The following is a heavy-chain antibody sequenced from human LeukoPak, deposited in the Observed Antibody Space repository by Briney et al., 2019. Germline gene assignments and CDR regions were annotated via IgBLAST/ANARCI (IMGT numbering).Heavy chain of an antibody. J-gene: IGHJ6*03. Sequence: ASVKVSCKASGYTFTGYYMHWVRQAPGQGLEWMGWINPNSGGTNYAQKFQGRVTMTRDTSISTAYMEQSRLRSDDTAVYYCARDGCSGGSCFGPYYMDVWGKGTTVTVSS. CDR1: GYTFTGYY. CDR2: INPNSGGT. D-gene: IGHD2-15*01. CDR3: ARDGCSGGSCFGPYYMDV. V-gene: IGHV1-2*02.